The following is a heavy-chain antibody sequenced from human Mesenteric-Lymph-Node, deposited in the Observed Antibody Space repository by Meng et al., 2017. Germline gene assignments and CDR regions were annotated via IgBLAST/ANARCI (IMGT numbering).Heavy chain of an antibody. D-gene: IGHD6-19*01. V-gene: IGHV6-1*01. CDR2: TYYRSKWYN. J-gene: IGHJ6*02. Sequence: SQTLSLTCAISGDSVSSNSAAWNWIRQSPSRGLEWLGRTYYRSKWYNDYAVSVKSRITINPDTSKNQFSLQLNSVTPEDTAVYYCAREVPSSSGWYGEYYGMDVWGQGTTVTVSS. CDR1: GDSVSSNSAA. CDR3: AREVPSSSGWYGEYYGMDV.